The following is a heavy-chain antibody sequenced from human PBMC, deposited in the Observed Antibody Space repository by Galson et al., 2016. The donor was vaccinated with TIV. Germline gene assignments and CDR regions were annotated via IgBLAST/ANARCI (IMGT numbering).Heavy chain of an antibody. Sequence: VKVSCKASGYTLSTYYMHWLRQAPGQGLEWMGIIDPSVGSTTYSQKFQGRVTMTSDTSTSTVYMELTSLKSEDTAVYYCARRFYFDYWGQGTLVTVSS. CDR3: ARRFYFDY. J-gene: IGHJ4*02. V-gene: IGHV1-46*01. CDR1: GYTLSTYY. CDR2: IDPSVGST.